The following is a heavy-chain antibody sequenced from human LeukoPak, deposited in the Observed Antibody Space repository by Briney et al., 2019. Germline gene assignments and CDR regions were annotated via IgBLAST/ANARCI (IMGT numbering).Heavy chain of an antibody. CDR3: AKEFDDYYGSGSHPFDY. CDR2: ISYDGSNK. V-gene: IGHV3-30*18. D-gene: IGHD3-10*01. Sequence: TGRSLRLSCAASGFTFSSYGMHWVRQAPGKGLEWVAVISYDGSNKYYAGSVKGRFTISRDNSKNTLYLQMNSLRAEDTAVYYGAKEFDDYYGSGSHPFDYWGQGTLVTVSS. CDR1: GFTFSSYG. J-gene: IGHJ4*02.